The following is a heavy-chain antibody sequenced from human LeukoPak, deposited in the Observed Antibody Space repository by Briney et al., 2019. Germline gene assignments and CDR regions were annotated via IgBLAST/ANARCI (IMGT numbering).Heavy chain of an antibody. V-gene: IGHV4-4*07. CDR3: ARDDDGRGYPDY. D-gene: IGHD3-22*01. CDR2: IYISGPT. Sequence: SETLSLTCGVSGASISAYYWYWIRQPAGKGLEWIGRIYISGPTNYNPSLKSRVTMSLDTSKNQLSLKLRSVTAADTAVYYCARDDDGRGYPDYWGQGTLVTVSP. J-gene: IGHJ4*02. CDR1: GASISAYY.